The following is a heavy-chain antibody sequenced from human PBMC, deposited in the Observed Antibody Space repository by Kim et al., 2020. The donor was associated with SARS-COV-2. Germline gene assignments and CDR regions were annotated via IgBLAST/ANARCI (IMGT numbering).Heavy chain of an antibody. CDR2: INPSGGAA. V-gene: IGHV1-46*01. CDR1: GYTFTHHY. Sequence: ASVKVSCKASGYTFTHHYMHWVRQAPGQGLEWMGMINPSGGAATYAQKFQGRVTMTSDTSTSTVYMEVSSLRSEDTALYYCATSLAYCSGGSCHSWGQGTLVPVSS. CDR3: ATSLAYCSGGSCHS. D-gene: IGHD2-15*01. J-gene: IGHJ4*02.